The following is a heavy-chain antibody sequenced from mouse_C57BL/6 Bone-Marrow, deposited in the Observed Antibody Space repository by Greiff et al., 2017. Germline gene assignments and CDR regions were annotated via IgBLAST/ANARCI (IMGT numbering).Heavy chain of an antibody. J-gene: IGHJ3*01. CDR1: GFPFSDYY. CDR2: ISNGGGST. CDR3: ARQVGDYDGFAY. V-gene: IGHV5-12*01. Sequence: EVMLVESGGGLVQPGGSLKLSCAASGFPFSDYYMYWVRQTPEKRLEWVAYISNGGGSTYYPDTVKGRFTISRDNAKHTLYLQMSRLKSEDTAMYYCARQVGDYDGFAYWGQGTLVTVSA. D-gene: IGHD2-4*01.